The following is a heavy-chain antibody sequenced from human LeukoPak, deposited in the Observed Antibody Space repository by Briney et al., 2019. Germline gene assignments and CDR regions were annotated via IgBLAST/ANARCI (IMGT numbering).Heavy chain of an antibody. Sequence: ASVKVSCKASGYTFTSYAMHWARQAPGQRLEWMGWINAGNGNTKYSQKFQGRVTITRDTSASTAYMELSSLRSEDTAVYYCARDRGTMVRGSRWFDPWGQGTLVTVSS. J-gene: IGHJ5*02. D-gene: IGHD3-10*01. V-gene: IGHV1-3*01. CDR1: GYTFTSYA. CDR2: INAGNGNT. CDR3: ARDRGTMVRGSRWFDP.